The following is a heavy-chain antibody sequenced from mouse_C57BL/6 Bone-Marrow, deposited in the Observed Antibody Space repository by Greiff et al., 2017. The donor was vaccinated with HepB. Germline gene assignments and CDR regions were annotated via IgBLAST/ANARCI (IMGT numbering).Heavy chain of an antibody. CDR2: IDPENGDT. Sequence: DVQLQESGAELVRPGASVKLSCTASGFNIKDDYMHWVKQRPEQGLEWIGWIDPENGDTEYASKFQGQATITADTSSNTAYLQLSSLTSEDTAVYYCTTTSYYSNYWYFDVWGTGTTVTVSS. J-gene: IGHJ1*03. D-gene: IGHD2-5*01. CDR3: TTTSYYSNYWYFDV. V-gene: IGHV14-4*01. CDR1: GFNIKDDY.